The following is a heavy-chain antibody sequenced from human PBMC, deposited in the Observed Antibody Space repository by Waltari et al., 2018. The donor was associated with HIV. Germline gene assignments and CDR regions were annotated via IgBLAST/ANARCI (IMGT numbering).Heavy chain of an antibody. D-gene: IGHD3-22*01. CDR2: VYTSGGT. CDR3: ARGAYYDSSGYSRRYFDL. V-gene: IGHV4-61*02. J-gene: IGHJ2*01. Sequence: QVQLQESGPGLVKPSQTLSLTCTVSGGSISSGSYYWSWIRQPAGKGLEWLGRVYTSGGTNYNPSLRSRVTISVDTSKNQFSMKLSSVTAADTAVYYCARGAYYDSSGYSRRYFDLWGRGTLVTVSS. CDR1: GGSISSGSYY.